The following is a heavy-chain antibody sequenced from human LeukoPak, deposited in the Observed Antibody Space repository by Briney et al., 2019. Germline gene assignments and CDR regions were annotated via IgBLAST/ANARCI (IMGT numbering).Heavy chain of an antibody. CDR3: ARAPGRQPGGRSYYYMDV. J-gene: IGHJ6*03. D-gene: IGHD1-1*01. Sequence: GGSLRLSCAASGFTFSSYGMHWVRQAPGKGLEWVAVISYDGSNKYYADSVKGRFTISRDNSKNTLYLQMNSLRAEDTAVYYCARAPGRQPGGRSYYYMDVWGKGTTVTISS. CDR1: GFTFSSYG. V-gene: IGHV3-30*03. CDR2: ISYDGSNK.